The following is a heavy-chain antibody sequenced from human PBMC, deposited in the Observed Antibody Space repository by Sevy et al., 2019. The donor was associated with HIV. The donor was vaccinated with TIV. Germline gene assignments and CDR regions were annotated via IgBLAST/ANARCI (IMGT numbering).Heavy chain of an antibody. CDR2: MKEDGSER. CDR3: VREGVGGYSYSLDG. Sequence: GGSLRLSCAASGFTFSSYWMSWVRQAPGKGLEWVATMKEDGSERNYVDSVKGRFTISRDNAKNSLYLQMNSLRAEDTAVYYCVREGVGGYSYSLDGWGQGTPVTVSS. J-gene: IGHJ4*02. V-gene: IGHV3-7*01. D-gene: IGHD5-18*01. CDR1: GFTFSSYW.